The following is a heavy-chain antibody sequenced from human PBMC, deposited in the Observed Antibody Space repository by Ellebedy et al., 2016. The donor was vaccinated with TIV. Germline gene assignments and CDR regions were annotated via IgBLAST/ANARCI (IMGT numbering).Heavy chain of an antibody. Sequence: GGSLRLSXAASGLTFSSFAIHWVRQAPGKGLEWVAVISDDGSNKYYIDSVKGRFTISRDNSKNTLYQQMNSLRAEDTAVYYCAKIRAQWEPLDYWGQGTLVTVSS. J-gene: IGHJ4*02. D-gene: IGHD1-26*01. V-gene: IGHV3-30*18. CDR1: GLTFSSFA. CDR2: ISDDGSNK. CDR3: AKIRAQWEPLDY.